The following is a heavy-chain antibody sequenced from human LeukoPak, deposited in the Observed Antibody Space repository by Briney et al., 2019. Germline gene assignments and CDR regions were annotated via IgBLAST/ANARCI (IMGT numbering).Heavy chain of an antibody. CDR3: ARAAVSRDSSDAFDI. J-gene: IGHJ3*02. CDR1: GGSISSGDYY. V-gene: IGHV4-30-4*08. CDR2: IYYSGST. Sequence: SQTLSLTCTVSGGSISSGDYYWSWIRQPPGKGLEWIGYIYYSGSTYYNPSLKSRVTISVDTSKNQFSLKLSSVTAADTAVYYCARAAVSRDSSDAFDIWGQGTMVTVSS. D-gene: IGHD3-22*01.